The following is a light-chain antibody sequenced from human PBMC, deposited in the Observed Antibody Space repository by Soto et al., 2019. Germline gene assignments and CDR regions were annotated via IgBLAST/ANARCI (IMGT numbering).Light chain of an antibody. CDR3: SSYTSSSTLCV. Sequence: QSALTQPASVSGSPGQSITISCTGTSSDVGGYNYVPWYQQHPGKAPKLMIYDVSNRPSGVSNRFSGSKSGSTASLTISGLQAEDEADYYCSSYTSSSTLCVFGTGTKVTVL. CDR2: DVS. J-gene: IGLJ1*01. CDR1: SSDVGGYNY. V-gene: IGLV2-14*01.